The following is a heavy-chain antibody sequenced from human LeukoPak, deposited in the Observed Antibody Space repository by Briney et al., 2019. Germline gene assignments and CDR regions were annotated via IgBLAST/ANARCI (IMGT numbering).Heavy chain of an antibody. V-gene: IGHV4-4*07. J-gene: IGHJ5*02. CDR1: GGSISNYY. D-gene: IGHD2-21*02. CDR2: IHASGSP. Sequence: SETLSLTCTVSGGSISNYYWTWIRQPAEKGPEWIGRIHASGSPNYNPSLKSRVNMSVDMSKNQVSLKLSSVTAADTAVYYCARVTDPRYNWFDPWGQGTLVTVSS. CDR3: ARVTDPRYNWFDP.